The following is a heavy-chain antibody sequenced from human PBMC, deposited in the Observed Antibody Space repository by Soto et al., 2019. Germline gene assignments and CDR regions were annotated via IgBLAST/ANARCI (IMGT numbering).Heavy chain of an antibody. J-gene: IGHJ4*02. CDR1: GSTFSTYA. Sequence: PWGSLRLSCAASGSTFSTYAMNWVRQAPGKGLEWVSGISGSGDSTYYADSVKGRFTVSRDNSKNTLYLQMNSLRAEDTAVFYCAKERSSGWSFDYWGQGTLVTVSS. CDR2: ISGSGDST. D-gene: IGHD6-19*01. V-gene: IGHV3-23*01. CDR3: AKERSSGWSFDY.